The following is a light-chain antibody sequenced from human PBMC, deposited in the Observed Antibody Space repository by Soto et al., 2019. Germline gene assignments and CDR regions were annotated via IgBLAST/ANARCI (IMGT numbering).Light chain of an antibody. Sequence: QSALTQPASVSGSPGQSVTISCTGTSSDIGGYRYVSWYQQRPGKAPKLMIHDVTNRPSGVSDRFSGSKSGNTASLTISGLQAEDEADYYCTSYTSDGSVIFGGGTKLTVL. V-gene: IGLV2-14*03. CDR2: DVT. CDR3: TSYTSDGSVI. CDR1: SSDIGGYRY. J-gene: IGLJ2*01.